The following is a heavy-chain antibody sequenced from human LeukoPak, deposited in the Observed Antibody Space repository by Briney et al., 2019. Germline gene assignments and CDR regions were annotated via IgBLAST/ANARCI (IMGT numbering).Heavy chain of an antibody. CDR1: GSTFSSYS. D-gene: IGHD6-19*01. J-gene: IGHJ4*02. Sequence: GGSLRLSCAASGSTFSSYSMNWVRQAPGKGLEWVSSISSSSSYIYYADSVKGRFTISRDNAKNSLYLQMNSLRAEDTAVYYCARGYSSGWYYFDYWGQGTLVTVSS. CDR3: ARGYSSGWYYFDY. V-gene: IGHV3-21*01. CDR2: ISSSSSYI.